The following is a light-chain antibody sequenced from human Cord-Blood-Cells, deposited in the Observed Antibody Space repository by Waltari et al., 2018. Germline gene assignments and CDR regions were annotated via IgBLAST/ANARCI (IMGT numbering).Light chain of an antibody. CDR2: GAS. V-gene: IGKV3-20*01. CDR3: QQYGSSPFT. CDR1: QRVSSSY. Sequence: EILLTQFPGTLSLSPGERATPSCRASQRVSSSYLAWYQQKPGQAPRLLIYGASSRATGIPDRFSGSRSGTDFTLTISGLGPEDFAVYYCQQYGSSPFTFGPGTKVDI. J-gene: IGKJ3*01.